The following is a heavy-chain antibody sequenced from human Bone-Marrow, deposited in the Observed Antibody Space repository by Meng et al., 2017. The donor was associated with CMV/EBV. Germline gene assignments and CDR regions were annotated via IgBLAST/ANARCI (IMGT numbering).Heavy chain of an antibody. V-gene: IGHV1-69*10. D-gene: IGHD3-16*01. CDR2: IIPILGIA. J-gene: IGHJ1*01. Sequence: SVKVSCKAAGYTFTGYYIHWVRQAPGQGLEWMGGIIPILGIANYAQKFQGRVTITADKSTSTAYMELSSLRSEDTAVYYCARDSRLGPRWGQGTLVTVSS. CDR1: GYTFTGYY. CDR3: ARDSRLGPR.